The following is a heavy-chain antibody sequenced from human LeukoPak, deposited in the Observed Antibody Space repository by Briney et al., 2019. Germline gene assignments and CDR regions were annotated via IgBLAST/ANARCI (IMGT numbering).Heavy chain of an antibody. CDR3: AKDTIVGAHFDC. V-gene: IGHV3-30*02. Sequence: GGSLRLSCAASGFTFSSYGMHWVRQAPGKGLEWVAFIRYDGSNKYYADSVRGRFTISRDNPKNTLYLQMNSLRAEDTAVYYCAKDTIVGAHFDCWGQRSLVTASS. D-gene: IGHD1-26*01. J-gene: IGHJ4*02. CDR1: GFTFSSYG. CDR2: IRYDGSNK.